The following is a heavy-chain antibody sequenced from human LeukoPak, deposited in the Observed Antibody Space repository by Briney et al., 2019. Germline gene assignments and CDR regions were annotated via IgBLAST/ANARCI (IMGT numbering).Heavy chain of an antibody. CDR3: TTDTWYSAGH. V-gene: IGHV3-7*03. J-gene: IGHJ4*02. CDR2: IKKDGSEK. CDR1: GFIFSGSW. D-gene: IGHD2-15*01. Sequence: GGSPRLSCTASGFIFSGSWMAWIRQAPGKGLEWVAIIKKDGSEKYYVDSMKGRFTISRGNAKNSLFLQMNSLRAEDTAIYYCTTDTWYSAGHWGQGTLVTVSS.